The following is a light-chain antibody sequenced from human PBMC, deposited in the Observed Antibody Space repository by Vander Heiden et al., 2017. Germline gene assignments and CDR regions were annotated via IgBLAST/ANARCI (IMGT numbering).Light chain of an antibody. CDR1: QSISRY. CDR3: QQSYNTPRT. J-gene: IGKJ2*02. V-gene: IGKV1-39*01. Sequence: IQMTQSPSSLSASVGDRVTITCRASQSISRYVNWYQQKPGKAPKLLIYAASSLQSGVPSRFSGSGSGTDFTLTISSLQPEDFATYYCQQSYNTPRTFGQGTKLEIK. CDR2: AAS.